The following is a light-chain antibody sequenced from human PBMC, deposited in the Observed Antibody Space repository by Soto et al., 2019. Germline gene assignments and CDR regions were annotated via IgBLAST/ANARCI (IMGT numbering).Light chain of an antibody. Sequence: IQLTQFPSSLSASVGDRVTITCRASQGISSYLAWYQQKPGKAPKLLTDAASTLQSGVPPRFSGSGSGTDFTLTISSLQPEDFATYYCQQLNSYPWTSGQGTKVEIK. CDR2: AAS. V-gene: IGKV1-9*01. CDR1: QGISSY. CDR3: QQLNSYPWT. J-gene: IGKJ1*01.